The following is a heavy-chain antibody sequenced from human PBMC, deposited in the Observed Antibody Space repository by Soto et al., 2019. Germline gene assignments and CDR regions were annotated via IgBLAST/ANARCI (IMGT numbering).Heavy chain of an antibody. J-gene: IGHJ5*02. CDR2: ISYDGGKT. CDR3: AREVRANLNDFGDYEWFDP. CDR1: GFTFSRYG. V-gene: IGHV3-30*03. Sequence: QVQLVESGGGVVQPGSSLRLSCVASGFTFSRYGIHWVRQSPGKGLEWVSFISYDGGKTDYVDSVRGRFTISRDNSNNILYLQMRSLRAEDTAVYFCAREVRANLNDFGDYEWFDPWGQGTLVTVSS. D-gene: IGHD4-17*01.